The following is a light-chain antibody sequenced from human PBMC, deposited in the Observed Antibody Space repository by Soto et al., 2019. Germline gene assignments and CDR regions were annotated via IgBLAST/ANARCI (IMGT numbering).Light chain of an antibody. J-gene: IGLJ2*01. CDR1: AGAVTSGNY. Sequence: QAVVTQEPSLTVSPGGTVTLTCDSTAGAVTSGNYPYWFQQKPGQAPRTLIYDTTNKHSWTPARFSGSLLGGTAALTLSGAQHEDEAEYYCSTSYSDVVVFGGGTKVTVL. V-gene: IGLV7-46*01. CDR2: DTT. CDR3: STSYSDVVV.